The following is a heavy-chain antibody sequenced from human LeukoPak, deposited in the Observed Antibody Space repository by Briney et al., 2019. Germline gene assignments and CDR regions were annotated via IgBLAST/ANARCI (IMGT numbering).Heavy chain of an antibody. CDR1: GGTFSSYA. J-gene: IGHJ5*02. Sequence: ASVKVSCKASGGTFSSYAISWVRQAPGQGIEWMGGIIPIFGTANYAQKFQGRVTITTDESTSTAYMELSSLRSEDTAVYYCAREVAPVRFDPWGQGTLVTVSS. CDR3: AREVAPVRFDP. D-gene: IGHD6-6*01. V-gene: IGHV1-69*05. CDR2: IIPIFGTA.